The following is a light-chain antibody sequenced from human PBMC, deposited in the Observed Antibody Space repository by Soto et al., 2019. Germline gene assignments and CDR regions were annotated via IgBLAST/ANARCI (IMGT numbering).Light chain of an antibody. CDR3: SLYTSSVTMV. J-gene: IGLJ2*01. CDR2: DVT. V-gene: IGLV2-14*03. Sequence: QSALTQPASVSGSPGQSITISCTGTSSDVGGYNYVHWYQQHPGKAPKLIIYDVTNRPSGISNRFFGSKSGNTASLTISGLRTEDEATYYCSLYTSSVTMVFGGGTKVTVL. CDR1: SSDVGGYNY.